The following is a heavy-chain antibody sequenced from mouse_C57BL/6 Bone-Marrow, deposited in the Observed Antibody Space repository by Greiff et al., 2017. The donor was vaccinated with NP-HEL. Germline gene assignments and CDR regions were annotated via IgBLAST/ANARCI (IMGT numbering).Heavy chain of an antibody. J-gene: IGHJ4*01. D-gene: IGHD1-1*01. Sequence: EVMLVESGGGLVKPGGSLKLSCAASGFTFSDYGMNWVRQAPEKGLEWVAYISGGSSTIYYADTVKGRFTITRDNAKIPLFLQMTSLSSEDTAMYYCARKETLTLDYWGQGTSVTVSS. CDR3: ARKETLTLDY. V-gene: IGHV5-17*01. CDR1: GFTFSDYG. CDR2: ISGGSSTI.